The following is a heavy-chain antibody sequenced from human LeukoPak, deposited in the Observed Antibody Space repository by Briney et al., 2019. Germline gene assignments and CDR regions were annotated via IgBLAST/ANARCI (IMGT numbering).Heavy chain of an antibody. V-gene: IGHV4-59*08. J-gene: IGHJ3*02. CDR3: ARRRGFGDPLGAFDI. D-gene: IGHD3-10*01. Sequence: SETLSLTCTVSGGSISSYYWSWIRQPPGKGLEWIGYIYYSGSTNYNPSLKSRVTISVDTSKNQFSLKLSSMTAADTAVYYCARRRGFGDPLGAFDIWGQGTMVTVSS. CDR2: IYYSGST. CDR1: GGSISSYY.